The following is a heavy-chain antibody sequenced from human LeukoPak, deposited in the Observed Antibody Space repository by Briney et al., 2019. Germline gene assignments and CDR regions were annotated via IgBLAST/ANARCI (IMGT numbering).Heavy chain of an antibody. Sequence: GASVKVSCKASGYTFTGYYMHWVRQAPGQGLEWMGRVNPNSGGTNYAQKFQGRVTMTRDTSISTAYMELSRLSSDDTAVYYCAKVRSIAAAGPGVYWGQGTLVTVSS. D-gene: IGHD6-13*01. CDR1: GYTFTGYY. CDR3: AKVRSIAAAGPGVY. J-gene: IGHJ4*02. CDR2: VNPNSGGT. V-gene: IGHV1-2*06.